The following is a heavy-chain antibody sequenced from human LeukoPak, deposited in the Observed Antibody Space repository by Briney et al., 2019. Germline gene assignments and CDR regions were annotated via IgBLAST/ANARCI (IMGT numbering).Heavy chain of an antibody. CDR3: ARVVSMTMIVVIPLYFDY. V-gene: IGHV4-38-2*02. CDR1: GYSISSGYY. CDR2: IFHSGST. Sequence: SETLSLTCTVSGYSISSGYYWGWIRQPPGKGLEWIGNIFHSGSTYYNPSLKSRVTISVDTFKNQFSLKLTSVTAADTAVYYCARVVSMTMIVVIPLYFDYWGQGTLVTVSS. D-gene: IGHD3-22*01. J-gene: IGHJ4*02.